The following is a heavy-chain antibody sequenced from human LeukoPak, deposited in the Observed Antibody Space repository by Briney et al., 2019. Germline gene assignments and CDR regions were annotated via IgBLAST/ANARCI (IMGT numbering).Heavy chain of an antibody. D-gene: IGHD4-11*01. V-gene: IGHV3-30-3*01. J-gene: IGHJ4*02. CDR2: ISYDGSNK. Sequence: GRSLRLSCAASGFTFSSYAMHWVRQAPGKGLEWVAVISYDGSNKYYADSVKGRFTISRDNSKNTLYPQMNSLRAEDTAVYYCASGYSNFYYFDYWGQGTLVTVSS. CDR3: ASGYSNFYYFDY. CDR1: GFTFSSYA.